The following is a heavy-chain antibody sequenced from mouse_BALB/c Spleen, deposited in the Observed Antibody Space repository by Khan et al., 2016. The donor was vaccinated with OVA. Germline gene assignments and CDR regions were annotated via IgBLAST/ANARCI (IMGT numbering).Heavy chain of an antibody. J-gene: IGHJ4*01. CDR2: IDPANGNT. CDR1: GFNIKDTY. CDR3: ATLGVYAMDY. Sequence: VRLQQSGAELVKPGASVKLSCTASGFNIKDTYMHWVKQRPEQGLEWIGTIDPANGNTKYDPKFQDKATITTDTSSNTAYLQLSSLTSEDTAVYYCATLGVYAMDYWGQGTSVTVSS. V-gene: IGHV14-3*02.